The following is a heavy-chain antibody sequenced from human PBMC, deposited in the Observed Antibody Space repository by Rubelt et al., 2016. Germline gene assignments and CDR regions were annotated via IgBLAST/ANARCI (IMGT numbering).Heavy chain of an antibody. CDR3: ATNVASGWPN. J-gene: IGHJ4*02. CDR2: INPSGGIT. Sequence: QVQLVQSGAEVKKPGASVKVSCKASGYTFTSYYIHWVRQAPGQGFEWLGVINPSGGITGYGKDIQGSVTMTSDMSSSTVYMELSSLKSEDTAVYYCATNVASGWPNWGQGTLVTVSS. D-gene: IGHD6-19*01. CDR1: GYTFTSYY. V-gene: IGHV1-46*01.